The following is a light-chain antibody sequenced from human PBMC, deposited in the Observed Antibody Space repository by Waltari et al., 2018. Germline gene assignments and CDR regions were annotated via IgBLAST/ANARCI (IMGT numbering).Light chain of an antibody. V-gene: IGKV1-9*01. Sequence: IQLTHSPSSLSASVGGRDTITCRASQGISSYLAWHQQKPGKAPKLLIHTASTWQSGVPSRFSGSGSGTDFTLSISSLQPEDFATYYCQQRNSYPITFGQGTRLEIK. J-gene: IGKJ5*01. CDR3: QQRNSYPIT. CDR2: TAS. CDR1: QGISSY.